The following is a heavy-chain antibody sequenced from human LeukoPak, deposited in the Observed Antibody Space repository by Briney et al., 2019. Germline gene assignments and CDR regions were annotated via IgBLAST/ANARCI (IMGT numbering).Heavy chain of an antibody. CDR1: GFTFSSYG. D-gene: IGHD6-13*01. CDR2: IRYDGSNK. CDR3: AKQAPNVIAAAGPYYFDY. J-gene: IGHJ4*02. V-gene: IGHV3-30*02. Sequence: GGSLRLSCAASGFTFSSYGMHWVRQAPGEGLEWVAFIRYDGSNKYYADSVKGRFTISRDNSKNTLYLQMNSLRAEDTAVYYCAKQAPNVIAAAGPYYFDYWGQGTLVTVSS.